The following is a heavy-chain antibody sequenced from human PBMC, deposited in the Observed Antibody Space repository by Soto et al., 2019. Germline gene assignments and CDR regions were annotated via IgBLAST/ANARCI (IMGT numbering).Heavy chain of an antibody. Sequence: QVQLVGSGGGVVQPGRSLRLSCATSGFTFRAYSMHWVRQAPGKGLEWVAAILYDGSNKYYADSVQGRFTISRDNFANTLHLQMDSLRPEDTALYYCVRDIGIGRKQPGDYWGQGSLVPVSS. CDR1: GFTFRAYS. J-gene: IGHJ4*02. CDR2: ILYDGSNK. CDR3: VRDIGIGRKQPGDY. D-gene: IGHD1-20*01. V-gene: IGHV3-30-3*01.